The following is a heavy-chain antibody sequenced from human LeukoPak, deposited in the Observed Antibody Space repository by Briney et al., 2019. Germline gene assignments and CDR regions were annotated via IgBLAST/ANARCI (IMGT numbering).Heavy chain of an antibody. CDR2: IRYDGSNK. J-gene: IGHJ6*03. Sequence: PGGSLTLSCAASGFTFSSYGVHWVRQAPGKGLEWVAFIRYDGSNKYYADSVKGRFTISRDNSKNTLYLQMNSLRAEDTAVYCCANESVYDFWSGAYYYYYMDVWGKGTTVTVSS. V-gene: IGHV3-30*02. CDR3: ANESVYDFWSGAYYYYYMDV. CDR1: GFTFSSYG. D-gene: IGHD3-3*01.